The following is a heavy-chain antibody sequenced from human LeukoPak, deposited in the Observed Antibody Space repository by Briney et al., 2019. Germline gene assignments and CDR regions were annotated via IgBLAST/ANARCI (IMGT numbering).Heavy chain of an antibody. CDR3: AITTVDTAMVFDP. J-gene: IGHJ5*02. CDR1: GGTFSSYA. Sequence: GASVKVSCKASGGTFSSYAISWVRQATGQGLEWMGGIIPIFGTANYAQKFQGRVTITADESTSTAYMELSSLRSEDTAVYYCAITTVDTAMVFDPWGQGTLVTVSS. D-gene: IGHD5-18*01. V-gene: IGHV1-69*13. CDR2: IIPIFGTA.